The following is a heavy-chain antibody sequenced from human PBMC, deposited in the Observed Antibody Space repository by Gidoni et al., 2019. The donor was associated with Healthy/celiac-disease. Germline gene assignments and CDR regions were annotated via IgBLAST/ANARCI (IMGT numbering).Heavy chain of an antibody. CDR3: ARDRSSTSCYLQGYYYYMDV. D-gene: IGHD2-2*01. V-gene: IGHV3-11*01. CDR2: ISSSGSTI. CDR1: GFTFTDYS. Sequence: QVQLVESGGGLVKPGRSRRLSGAASGFTFTDYSIRRIRQAPGKGLEWVSYISSSGSTIYYADSVKGRFTISRDNAKNSLYLQMNSLRAEDTAVYYCARDRSSTSCYLQGYYYYMDVWGKGTTVTVSS. J-gene: IGHJ6*03.